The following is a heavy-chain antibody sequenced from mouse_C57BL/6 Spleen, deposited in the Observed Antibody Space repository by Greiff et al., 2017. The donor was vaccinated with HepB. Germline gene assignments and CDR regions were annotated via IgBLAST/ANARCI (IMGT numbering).Heavy chain of an antibody. CDR2: IYPSDSET. CDR1: GYTFTSYW. D-gene: IGHD1-2*01. CDR3: ARRITTAPFAY. V-gene: IGHV1-61*01. Sequence: QVQLQQPGAELVRPGSSVKLSCKASGYTFTSYWMDWVKQRPGQGLEWIGNIYPSDSETHYNQKFKDKATLTVDKSSSTAYMQLSSLTSEDSAVYYCARRITTAPFAYWGQGTLVTVSA. J-gene: IGHJ3*01.